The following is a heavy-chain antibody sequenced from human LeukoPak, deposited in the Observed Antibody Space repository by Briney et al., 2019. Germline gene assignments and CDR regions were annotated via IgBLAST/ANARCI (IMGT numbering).Heavy chain of an antibody. CDR2: IIPILGIA. CDR1: GGTFSSYT. Sequence: SVKVSCKASGGTFSSYTISWVRQAPGQGLEWMGRIIPILGIANYAQKFQGRVTVTADKSTSTAYMELSSLRSEDTAVYYCASRPTYGGNAHRHHDYWGQGTLVTVSS. J-gene: IGHJ4*02. D-gene: IGHD4-23*01. CDR3: ASRPTYGGNAHRHHDY. V-gene: IGHV1-69*02.